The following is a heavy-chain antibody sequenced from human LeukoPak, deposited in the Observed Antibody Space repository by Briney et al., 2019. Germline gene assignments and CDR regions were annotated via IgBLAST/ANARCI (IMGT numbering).Heavy chain of an antibody. D-gene: IGHD3-10*01. Sequence: GESLKISCTASGYSFTDYWIGWVRQMPGKGLEWMGIIYPGDSDTRYSPSFQGQVTISADKSIRSAYLQWSSLKASDTAMYYCARSDQLKWFGDPRRPFYYGMDVWGQGTTVTVSS. J-gene: IGHJ6*02. V-gene: IGHV5-51*01. CDR1: GYSFTDYW. CDR2: IYPGDSDT. CDR3: ARSDQLKWFGDPRRPFYYGMDV.